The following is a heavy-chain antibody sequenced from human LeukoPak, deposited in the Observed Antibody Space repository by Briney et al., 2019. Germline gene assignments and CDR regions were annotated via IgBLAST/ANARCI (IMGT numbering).Heavy chain of an antibody. D-gene: IGHD5-18*01. J-gene: IGHJ6*02. CDR2: IYYSGST. V-gene: IGHV4-59*01. Sequence: SETLSLTCTVSGGSISSYYWSWIRQPPGKGLEWIGYIYYSGSTNYNPSLKSRVTISVDTSKNQFSLKLSSVTAADTAVYYCARDGGYSYGGYDYYGMDVWGQGTTVTVSS. CDR1: GGSISSYY. CDR3: ARDGGYSYGGYDYYGMDV.